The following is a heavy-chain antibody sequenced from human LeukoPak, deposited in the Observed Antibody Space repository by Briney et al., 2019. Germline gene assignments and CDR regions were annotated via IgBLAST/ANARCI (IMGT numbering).Heavy chain of an antibody. J-gene: IGHJ4*02. CDR2: INAGNGNT. CDR3: ARTGLSRWSLQTYFDS. D-gene: IGHD4-23*01. Sequence: ASVKVSCKASGYTFTSYAMHWVRQAPGQRLEWMGWINAGNGNTKYSQKFQGRVTITRDTSASTAYMELSSLRSEDTAVYFCARTGLSRWSLQTYFDSWGQGTLVTVSS. CDR1: GYTFTSYA. V-gene: IGHV1-3*01.